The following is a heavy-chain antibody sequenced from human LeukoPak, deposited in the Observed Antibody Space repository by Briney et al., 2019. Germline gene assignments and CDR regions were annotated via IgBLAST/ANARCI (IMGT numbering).Heavy chain of an antibody. V-gene: IGHV1-18*01. CDR1: GYTFTNYG. CDR3: ARVPCTSSSCVNWFDP. D-gene: IGHD2-2*01. J-gene: IGHJ5*02. CDR2: ISGYSGDT. Sequence: ASVKVSCKTSGYTFTNYGISWVRQAPGQGLGWMGWISGYSGDTHYAQKFEVRATMTTDTSTSTAYMELRSLRSDDTAVYYCARVPCTSSSCVNWFDPWGQGTLVIVSS.